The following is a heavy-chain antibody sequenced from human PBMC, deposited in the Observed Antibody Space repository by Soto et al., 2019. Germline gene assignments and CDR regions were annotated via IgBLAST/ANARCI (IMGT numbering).Heavy chain of an antibody. CDR1: KFTFSTYG. Sequence: QAQLVESGGGVVQPGTSLRLSCVASKFTFSTYGMHWVRQAPGKGLEWVAVISYHESNKYYGASVRGRFTISRDNSKNTLYPQMNSLRAEDTAVYYCAKDLGAARPDYGLDVWGQGTTVTVSS. D-gene: IGHD6-6*01. V-gene: IGHV3-30*18. CDR3: AKDLGAARPDYGLDV. CDR2: ISYHESNK. J-gene: IGHJ6*02.